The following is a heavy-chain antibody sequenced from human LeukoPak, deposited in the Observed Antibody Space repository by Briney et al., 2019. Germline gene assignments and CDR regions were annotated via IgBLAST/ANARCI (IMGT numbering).Heavy chain of an antibody. D-gene: IGHD3-9*01. V-gene: IGHV3-23*01. J-gene: IGHJ4*02. CDR2: ISGSGAST. Sequence: PGGSLRLSCAAFGFTFSATTMSWVRQAPEKRLEWVSSISGSGASTFYADSVKGRFTISRDNSKNTLYLQMNSLRAEDTALYFCAKLTQNWGQGTLVTVSS. CDR1: GFTFSATT. CDR3: AKLTQN.